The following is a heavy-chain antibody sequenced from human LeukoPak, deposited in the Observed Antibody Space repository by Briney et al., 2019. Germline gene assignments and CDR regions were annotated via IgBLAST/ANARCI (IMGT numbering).Heavy chain of an antibody. CDR1: GFTFSSYG. CDR3: ARGLSSGWYRIDY. D-gene: IGHD6-19*01. Sequence: AGGSLRLSCAASGFTFSSYGMHWVRQAPGKGLEWVAVIWYDGSNKYYADSVKGRFTISRDNSKNTLYLQMNSLRAEDTAAYYCARGLSSGWYRIDYWGQGTLVTVSS. CDR2: IWYDGSNK. J-gene: IGHJ4*02. V-gene: IGHV3-33*01.